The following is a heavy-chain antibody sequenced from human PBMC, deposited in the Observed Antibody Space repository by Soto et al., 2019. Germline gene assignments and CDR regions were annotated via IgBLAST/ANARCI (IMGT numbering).Heavy chain of an antibody. CDR2: ISSSSSTI. D-gene: IGHD3-22*01. V-gene: IGHV3-48*01. Sequence: GGSLRLSCAASGFTFSSYSMNWVRQAPGKGLEWVSYISSSSSTIYYADSVKGRFTISRDNAKNSLYLQMNSLRAEDTAVYYCARDSYYYDSSGYYYYGMDVWGQGTTVTVSS. J-gene: IGHJ6*02. CDR3: ARDSYYYDSSGYYYYGMDV. CDR1: GFTFSSYS.